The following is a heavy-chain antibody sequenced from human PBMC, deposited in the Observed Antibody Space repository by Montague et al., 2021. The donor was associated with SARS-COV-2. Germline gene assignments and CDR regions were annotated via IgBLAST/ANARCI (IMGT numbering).Heavy chain of an antibody. CDR1: GGSFSGYY. D-gene: IGHD3-10*01. Sequence: SETLSLTCAVYGGSFSGYYWSWIRQPPGKGLEWIGEINHSGSTNYNPSLNGRVTISVDTSKNQFSLKLSSVTAADTAVYYCARVRYYGSGTSLGMDVWGQGTTVTVSS. CDR2: INHSGST. J-gene: IGHJ6*02. CDR3: ARVRYYGSGTSLGMDV. V-gene: IGHV4-34*01.